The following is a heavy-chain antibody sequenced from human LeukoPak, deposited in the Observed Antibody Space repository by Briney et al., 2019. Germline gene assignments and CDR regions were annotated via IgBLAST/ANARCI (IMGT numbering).Heavy chain of an antibody. Sequence: ASVKVSCKASGYTFTGYYMHWVRQAPGQGLEWMEWINPNSGGTNYTQKFQGRVTMTRDTSISTAYMELSRLRSDDTAVYYCAKAYCGGDCYSADAFDIWGQGTMVTVSS. CDR1: GYTFTGYY. CDR2: INPNSGGT. J-gene: IGHJ3*02. CDR3: AKAYCGGDCYSADAFDI. D-gene: IGHD2-21*02. V-gene: IGHV1-2*02.